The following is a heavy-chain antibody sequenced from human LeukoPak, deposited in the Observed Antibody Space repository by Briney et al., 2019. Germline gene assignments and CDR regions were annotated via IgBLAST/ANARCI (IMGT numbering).Heavy chain of an antibody. V-gene: IGHV1-2*02. Sequence: ASVKVSCKASGGTFSSYTISWVRQAPGQGLEWMGWINPNSGGTNYAQKFQGRVTMTRDTSISTAYMELSRLRSDDTAVYYCERGGVVPAAIVDYWGQGTLVTVSS. CDR3: ERGGVVPAAIVDY. D-gene: IGHD2-2*02. CDR2: INPNSGGT. CDR1: GGTFSSYT. J-gene: IGHJ4*02.